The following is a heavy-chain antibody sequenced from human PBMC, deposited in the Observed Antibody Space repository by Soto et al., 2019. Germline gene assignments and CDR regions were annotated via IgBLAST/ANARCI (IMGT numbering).Heavy chain of an antibody. Sequence: EVQLLESGGGLVQPGGSLRLSCAASGFTFSSYVMSWVRQAPGKGLEWVSAISGSGGSTYYADSVKGRFTISRDNSKNTLYLQMNSLRAEDTAVYYCAKDLSAGGDYYYYGMDVWGQGTTVTVSS. V-gene: IGHV3-23*01. J-gene: IGHJ6*02. CDR1: GFTFSSYV. CDR3: AKDLSAGGDYYYYGMDV. D-gene: IGHD3-16*02. CDR2: ISGSGGST.